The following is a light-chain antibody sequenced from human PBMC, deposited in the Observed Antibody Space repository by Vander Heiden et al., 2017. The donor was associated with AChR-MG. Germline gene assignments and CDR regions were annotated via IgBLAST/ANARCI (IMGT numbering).Light chain of an antibody. CDR3: QQDNNWRRT. Sequence: ETVMTQSPATLSVSPGERATLSCSARTRIANNLAWYQQKPGQVPRLLIYGASTRATGTPARFSGSGSGTEFTLTISSLHSEDFAVYYCQQDNNWRRTFGQGTKVDIK. J-gene: IGKJ1*01. CDR2: GAS. V-gene: IGKV3-15*01. CDR1: TRIANN.